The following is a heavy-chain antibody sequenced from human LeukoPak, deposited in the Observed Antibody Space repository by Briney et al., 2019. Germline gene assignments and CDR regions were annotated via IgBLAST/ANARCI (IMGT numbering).Heavy chain of an antibody. J-gene: IGHJ4*02. CDR2: IIPIFGTA. D-gene: IGHD6-19*01. V-gene: IGHV1-69*05. CDR1: GGTFSSYA. Sequence: ASVKVSCKASGGTFSSYAISWVRQAPGQGLEWMGGIIPIFGTANYAQKLQGRVTMTTDTSTSTAYMELRSLRSDDTAVYYCARDLKMGYSSGRYSWGTGSSNDYWGQGTLVTVSS. CDR3: ARDLKMGYSSGRYSWGTGSSNDY.